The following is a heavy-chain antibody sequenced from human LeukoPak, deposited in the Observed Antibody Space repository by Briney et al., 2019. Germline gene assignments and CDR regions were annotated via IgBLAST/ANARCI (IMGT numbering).Heavy chain of an antibody. D-gene: IGHD1-26*01. J-gene: IGHJ4*02. Sequence: PSETLSLTCAVSGASINSTKWWTWVRQPPGKGQEWIGEIYHSGGTNYNQSLKSRVTISADKSRNQFSLKLNSVTAADTAVYYCARDGEVGARYYFDYWGQGTLVTVSS. V-gene: IGHV4-4*02. CDR1: GASINSTKW. CDR2: IYHSGGT. CDR3: ARDGEVGARYYFDY.